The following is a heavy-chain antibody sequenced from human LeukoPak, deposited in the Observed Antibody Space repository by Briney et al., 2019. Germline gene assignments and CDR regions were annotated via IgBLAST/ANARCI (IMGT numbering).Heavy chain of an antibody. V-gene: IGHV4-30-4*01. Sequence: SETLSLTCTVSGGSISSGDYYWSWIRQPPGKGLEWIGYIYYSGSTYYNPSLKSRVTISVDTSKNQFSLKLSSMTAADTAVYYCARETYYYDSSGGYWGQGTLVTVSS. CDR2: IYYSGST. D-gene: IGHD3-22*01. CDR3: ARETYYYDSSGGY. J-gene: IGHJ4*02. CDR1: GGSISSGDYY.